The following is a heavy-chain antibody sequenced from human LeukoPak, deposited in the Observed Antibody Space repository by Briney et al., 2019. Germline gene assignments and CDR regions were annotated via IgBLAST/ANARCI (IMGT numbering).Heavy chain of an antibody. D-gene: IGHD5-18*01. V-gene: IGHV1-69*05. CDR3: ARDRIQLWLRGEAFDI. J-gene: IGHJ3*02. Sequence: ASVKVSCKASGGTFSSYAISWVRQAPGQGLEWMGRIIPIFGTANYAQKFQGRVTITTDESTSTAYMELSSLRSEDTAVYYCARDRIQLWLRGEAFDIWGQGTMVTVSS. CDR2: IIPIFGTA. CDR1: GGTFSSYA.